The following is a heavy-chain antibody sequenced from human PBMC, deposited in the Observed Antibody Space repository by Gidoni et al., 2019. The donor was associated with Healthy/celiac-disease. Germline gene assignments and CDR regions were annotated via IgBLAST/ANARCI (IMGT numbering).Heavy chain of an antibody. CDR2: INHSGST. CDR1: GGSFSGYY. Sequence: QVQLQQWGAGLLKPSETLSLTCAVYGGSFSGYYWSWIRQPPGKGLEWIGEINHSGSTNYNPSLKSRVTISVDTSKNQFSLKLSSVTAADTAVYYCARSMSIFGVVNRYYYYYGMDVWGQGTTVTVSS. J-gene: IGHJ6*02. CDR3: ARSMSIFGVVNRYYYYYGMDV. D-gene: IGHD3-3*01. V-gene: IGHV4-34*01.